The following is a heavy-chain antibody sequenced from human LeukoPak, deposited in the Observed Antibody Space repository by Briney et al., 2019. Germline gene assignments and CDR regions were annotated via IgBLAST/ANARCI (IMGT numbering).Heavy chain of an antibody. J-gene: IGHJ5*02. CDR1: GGSITSYY. CDR3: AREDYYRSGNYYYSWFDP. CDR2: IYYSGST. V-gene: IGHV4-59*01. Sequence: SGALSLTCTVSGGSITSYYWSWIRQPPGKGLEWIGYIYYSGSTKCNPSLKSRVTISLDTSKNQFSLKLSSVTAAATAVYYCAREDYYRSGNYYYSWFDPWGQGTLVTVSS. D-gene: IGHD3-10*01.